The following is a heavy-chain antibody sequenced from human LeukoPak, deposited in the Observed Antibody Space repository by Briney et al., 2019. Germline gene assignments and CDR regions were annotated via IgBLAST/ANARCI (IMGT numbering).Heavy chain of an antibody. CDR1: GGSISSGDYY. D-gene: IGHD4-11*01. Sequence: ASQTVSLTCTVSGGSISSGDYYWSWIRQPPGKGLEWIGYIYYSGSTYYNPSLKSRVTISVDTSKNQFSLKLSSVTAADTAVYYCARDSDYSNYLVWGQGTLVTVSS. CDR2: IYYSGST. J-gene: IGHJ4*02. V-gene: IGHV4-30-4*08. CDR3: ARDSDYSNYLV.